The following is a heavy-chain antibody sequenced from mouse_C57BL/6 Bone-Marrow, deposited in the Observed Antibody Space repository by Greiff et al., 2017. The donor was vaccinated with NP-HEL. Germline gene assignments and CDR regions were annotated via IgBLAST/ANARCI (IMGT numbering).Heavy chain of an antibody. CDR3: ARGGFPPYYFDY. CDR1: GFTFSDYG. V-gene: IGHV5-17*01. CDR2: ISSGSSTI. J-gene: IGHJ2*01. Sequence: EVQRVESGGGLVKPGGSLKLSCAASGFTFSDYGMHWVRQAPETGLEWVAYISSGSSTIYYADTVQGRFTISSDNAKNTLFLQMTSLRSEDTAMYYCARGGFPPYYFDYWGQGTTLTVSS.